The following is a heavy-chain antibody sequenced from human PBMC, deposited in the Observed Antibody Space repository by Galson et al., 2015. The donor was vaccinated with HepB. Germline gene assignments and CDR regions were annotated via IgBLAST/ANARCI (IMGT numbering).Heavy chain of an antibody. J-gene: IGHJ1*01. D-gene: IGHD6-13*01. CDR2: ISGSGDYT. V-gene: IGHV3-23*01. CDR1: GFTFSSYA. CDR3: TKDEAASGTEYFQY. Sequence: LRLSCAASGFTFSSYAINWVRQAPGKGLEWVATISGSGDYTYYADSVKGRFTISRDNSKNTLYLQMDSLRVDDPAVYYCTKDEAASGTEYFQYWGQGTLVTVSS.